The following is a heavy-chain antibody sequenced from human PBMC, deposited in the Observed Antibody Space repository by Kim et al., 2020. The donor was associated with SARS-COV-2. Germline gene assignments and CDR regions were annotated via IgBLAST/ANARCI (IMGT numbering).Heavy chain of an antibody. J-gene: IGHJ4*02. CDR3: ARDWASSANWELDY. D-gene: IGHD7-27*01. CDR1: GYTFTGYY. V-gene: IGHV1-2*02. CDR2: IHPNSGAT. Sequence: ASVKVSCKASGYTFTGYYTHWVRQAPGQGLEWMGWIHPNSGATRYSPKFQGRVTMTRDTSITTAYMDLSSLRSDDTAVYYCARDWASSANWELDYWGQGT.